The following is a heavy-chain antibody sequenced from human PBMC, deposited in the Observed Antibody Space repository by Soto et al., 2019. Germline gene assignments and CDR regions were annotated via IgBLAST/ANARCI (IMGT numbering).Heavy chain of an antibody. CDR1: GFTFSSYW. CDR3: AKDRPRSTSRYFFDY. CDR2: INSDGSST. J-gene: IGHJ4*02. V-gene: IGHV3-74*01. D-gene: IGHD1-26*01. Sequence: PGGSLRLSCAASGFTFSSYWMHWVRQAPGKGLVWVSRINSDGSSTSYADSVKGRFTISRDNAKNTLYLQKNSLRAEDTAVYYCAKDRPRSTSRYFFDYWAQGTPVTVSS.